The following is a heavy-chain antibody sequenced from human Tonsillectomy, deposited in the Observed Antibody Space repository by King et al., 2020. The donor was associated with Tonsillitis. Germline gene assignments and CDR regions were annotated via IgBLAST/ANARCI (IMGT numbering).Heavy chain of an antibody. CDR2: IYYTGNT. CDR3: ARREGPFDY. D-gene: IGHD1-26*01. Sequence: VQLQESGPGLVKPSETLSLTCTVSGGSFSSSSYYWGWIRQPPGKGLEWIGSIYYTGNTYYNPSLKSRVTISVDTSKNQFSLKVSSVTAADTAVYYCARREGPFDYWGQGTLVTVSS. V-gene: IGHV4-39*01. J-gene: IGHJ4*02. CDR1: GGSFSSSSYY.